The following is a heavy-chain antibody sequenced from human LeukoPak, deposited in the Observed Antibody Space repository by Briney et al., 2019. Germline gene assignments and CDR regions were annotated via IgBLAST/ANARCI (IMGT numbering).Heavy chain of an antibody. CDR2: IYYSGST. D-gene: IGHD2-15*01. J-gene: IGHJ4*02. V-gene: IGHV4-39*07. CDR3: ARVQLCSGGSCYVDY. Sequence: KTSETLSLTCTVSGGSISSSSYYWGWIRQPPGKGLEWIGSIYYSGSTYYNPSLKSRVTISVDTSKNQFSLKLSSVTAADTAVYYCARVQLCSGGSCYVDYWGQGTLVTVSS. CDR1: GGSISSSSYY.